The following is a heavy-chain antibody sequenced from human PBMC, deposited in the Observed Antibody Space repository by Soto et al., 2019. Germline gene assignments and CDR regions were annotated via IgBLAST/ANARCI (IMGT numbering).Heavy chain of an antibody. Sequence: EVQLLESGGGLVQPGGSLRLSCAASGFTFSSYAMSWVRQAPGKGLEWVSAISGSGGSTYYADSVKGRFTVSRDNYKNTPYLQMNRLRAEDTAVYYCAKEPGIAVVGAFYYWGQGTLVTVSS. J-gene: IGHJ4*02. CDR2: ISGSGGST. V-gene: IGHV3-23*01. D-gene: IGHD6-19*01. CDR1: GFTFSSYA. CDR3: AKEPGIAVVGAFYY.